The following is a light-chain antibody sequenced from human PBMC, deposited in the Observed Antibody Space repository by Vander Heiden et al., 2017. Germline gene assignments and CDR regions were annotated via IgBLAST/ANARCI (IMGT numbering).Light chain of an antibody. V-gene: IGKV1-39*01. CDR1: QSISSY. J-gene: IGKJ1*01. Sequence: DIQMTQSPSSLSASVGDRVTITCRASQSISSYLNWYQQKPGKAPKLLNYAASSLQSGVPSRFSGSGSGADFTLTSSSLQPEDFATYYCQQSYSTPPTFGQGTKVEIK. CDR3: QQSYSTPPT. CDR2: AAS.